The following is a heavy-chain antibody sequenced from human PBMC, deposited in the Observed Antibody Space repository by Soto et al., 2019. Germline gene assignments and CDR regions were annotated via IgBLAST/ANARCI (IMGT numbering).Heavy chain of an antibody. CDR2: IHGSGGANT. J-gene: IGHJ6*02. CDR3: AKSLTQWRYGMDV. V-gene: IGHV3-23*01. D-gene: IGHD2-8*01. CDR1: GFTFSTYA. Sequence: EVQLLESGGDLVQPGGSLRLSCVASGFTFSTYAMTWVRQAPGKGPEWVSGIHGSGGANTFYAYSVKGRFTISRDNSKNTVYLQRNSLRDEDTAVYYCAKSLTQWRYGMDVWGQGTTVIVSS.